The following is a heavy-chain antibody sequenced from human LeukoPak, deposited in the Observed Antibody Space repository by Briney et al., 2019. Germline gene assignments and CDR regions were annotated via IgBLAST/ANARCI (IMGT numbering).Heavy chain of an antibody. Sequence: SVKVSCKASGGTFSSYAISWVRQAPGQGLEWMGGIIPIFGTANYAQKFQGRVTITADESTCTAYMELSSLRSEDTAVYYCARSVGYSSSWYNWFDPWGQGTLVTVSS. J-gene: IGHJ5*02. D-gene: IGHD6-13*01. V-gene: IGHV1-69*13. CDR2: IIPIFGTA. CDR1: GGTFSSYA. CDR3: ARSVGYSSSWYNWFDP.